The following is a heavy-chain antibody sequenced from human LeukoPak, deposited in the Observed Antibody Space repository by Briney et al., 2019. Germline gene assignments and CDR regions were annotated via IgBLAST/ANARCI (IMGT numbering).Heavy chain of an antibody. CDR3: AKEAFVVVVAASESDWFDP. CDR2: IIPIFGTA. D-gene: IGHD2-15*01. V-gene: IGHV1-69*13. Sequence: ASVKVSCKASGGTFSSYAISWVRQAPGQGLEWMGGIIPIFGTANYAQKFQGRVTITADESTSTAYKELSSLRSEDTAVYYCAKEAFVVVVAASESDWFDPWGQGTLVTVSS. J-gene: IGHJ5*02. CDR1: GGTFSSYA.